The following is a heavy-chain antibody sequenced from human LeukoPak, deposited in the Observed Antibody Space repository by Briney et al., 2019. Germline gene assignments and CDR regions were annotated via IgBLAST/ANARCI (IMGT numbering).Heavy chain of an antibody. CDR3: VREDTPATANY. CDR1: GFNFANHA. J-gene: IGHJ4*02. D-gene: IGHD2-21*02. CDR2: ISGGGDIT. Sequence: PGGSLRLSCAASGFNFANHAMSWVRQTPGKGREWVSAISGGGDITYYADSVRGRFTISRDNSKDTLFLQMHSLRPGDTAVYYCVREDTPATANYWGQGTLVTISS. V-gene: IGHV3-23*01.